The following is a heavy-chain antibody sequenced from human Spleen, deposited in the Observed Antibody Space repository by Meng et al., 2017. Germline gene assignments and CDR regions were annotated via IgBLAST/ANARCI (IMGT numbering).Heavy chain of an antibody. CDR3: ARQESRYLLAFDI. V-gene: IGHV6-1*01. J-gene: IGHJ3*02. CDR2: TYYRSKWYN. D-gene: IGHD2-15*01. CDR1: GDSVSSKRAT. Sequence: VHPHQSGPGLVKPSQTLLLTCDISGDSVSSKRATWNWIRQSPSRGLEWLGRTYYRSKWYNEYAVSVRSRITVNPDTSMNQFSLQLNSVTPEDTAVYYCARQESRYLLAFDIWGQGTMVTVSS.